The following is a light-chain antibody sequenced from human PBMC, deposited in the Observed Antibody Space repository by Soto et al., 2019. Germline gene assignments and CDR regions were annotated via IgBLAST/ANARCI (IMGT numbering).Light chain of an antibody. J-gene: IGKJ5*01. CDR1: QSISSS. Sequence: DIQMTQSPSSLSASVGDKVTITCRASQSISSSLNWYQQKSGKAPNLLIYGVSRLQGGVPSRFIGSGSGTDFTLSISSLQPEDFATYYCQQCYTAHSITFGQGTRLEIK. CDR2: GVS. CDR3: QQCYTAHSIT. V-gene: IGKV1-39*01.